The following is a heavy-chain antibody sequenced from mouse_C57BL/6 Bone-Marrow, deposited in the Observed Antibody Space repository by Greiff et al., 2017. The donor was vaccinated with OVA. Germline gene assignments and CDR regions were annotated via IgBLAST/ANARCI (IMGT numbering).Heavy chain of an antibody. Sequence: QVQLKQSGAELARPGASVKLSCKASGYTFTSYGISWVKQRTGQGLEWIGEIYPRSGNTYYNEKFKGKATLTADKSSSTAYMELRSLTSEDSAVYFCAAYYGNSLGAMDYWGQGTSVTVSS. CDR1: GYTFTSYG. V-gene: IGHV1-81*01. CDR2: IYPRSGNT. D-gene: IGHD2-10*01. CDR3: AAYYGNSLGAMDY. J-gene: IGHJ4*01.